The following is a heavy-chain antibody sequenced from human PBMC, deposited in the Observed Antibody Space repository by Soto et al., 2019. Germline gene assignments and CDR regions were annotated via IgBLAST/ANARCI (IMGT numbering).Heavy chain of an antibody. D-gene: IGHD4-17*01. CDR2: IYDSGST. CDR3: AREVIPLTTDWYFDL. Sequence: QLQLRESGPGLVKPSETLSLTCTVSGGSISGGVGGLYYWSWIRQPPGKGLEWIGYIYDSGSTYYHPSLKSRVTISVDPSKNQFSLRLSSVPAADTAVYYCAREVIPLTTDWYFDLWGRGTLVTVSS. J-gene: IGHJ2*01. V-gene: IGHV4-30-4*01. CDR1: GGSISGGVGGLYY.